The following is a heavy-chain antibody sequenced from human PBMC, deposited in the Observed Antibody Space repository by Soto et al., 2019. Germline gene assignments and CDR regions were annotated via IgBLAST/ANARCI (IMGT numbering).Heavy chain of an antibody. J-gene: IGHJ4*02. D-gene: IGHD3-10*01. V-gene: IGHV4-59*08. CDR2: IYYSGYT. CDR3: ARLIRDASGSYRLDY. Sequence: QVQLQESGPGRVKPSETLSLTCTASGGSISPYYWSWIRQPPGEGLEWLGYIYYSGYTNYNPSLKSRLTISVDTSKNQFSLRLSSVTAADPAVYFCARLIRDASGSYRLDYWGRGTLVTVSS. CDR1: GGSISPYY.